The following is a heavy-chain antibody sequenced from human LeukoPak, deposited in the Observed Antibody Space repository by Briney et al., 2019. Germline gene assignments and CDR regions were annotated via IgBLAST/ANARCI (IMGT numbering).Heavy chain of an antibody. Sequence: GGSLRLSCAASGFTFSSYSMNWVRQAPGKGLEWVSSISSSSSYIYYADSVKGRFTISRDNAKNSLYLQMNSLRAEDTAVYYCAREAGAATPGTPLLDYYSMDVWGQGTTVTGSS. CDR1: GFTFSSYS. D-gene: IGHD2-15*01. V-gene: IGHV3-21*01. CDR3: AREAGAATPGTPLLDYYSMDV. J-gene: IGHJ6*02. CDR2: ISSSSSYI.